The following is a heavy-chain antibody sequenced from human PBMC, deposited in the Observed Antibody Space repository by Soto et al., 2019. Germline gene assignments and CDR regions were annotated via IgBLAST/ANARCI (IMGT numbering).Heavy chain of an antibody. J-gene: IGHJ6*02. CDR2: INHSGST. CDR3: ARVRDSSGSYSQYYYYYYGMDV. D-gene: IGHD3-10*01. V-gene: IGHV4-34*01. CDR1: GGSFSGYY. Sequence: SETLSLTCAVYGGSFSGYYWSWIRQPPGKGLEWIGEINHSGSTNYNPSLKSRVTISVDTSKNQFSLKLSSVPAADTAVYYCARVRDSSGSYSQYYYYYYGMDVWGQGTTVTVSS.